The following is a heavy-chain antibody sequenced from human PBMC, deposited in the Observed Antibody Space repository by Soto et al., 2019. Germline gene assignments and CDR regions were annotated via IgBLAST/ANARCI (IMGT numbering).Heavy chain of an antibody. V-gene: IGHV3-21*01. Sequence: EVQLVESGGGLVKPGGSLRLSCAASGFTFSSYSMNWVRQAPGKGLEWVSSISSSSSYIYYADSVKGRFTISRDNAKNSLYLQMNSLRAEDTAVYYCASPTAMDDFDYWGQGTLVTVSS. D-gene: IGHD5-18*01. J-gene: IGHJ4*02. CDR1: GFTFSSYS. CDR2: ISSSSSYI. CDR3: ASPTAMDDFDY.